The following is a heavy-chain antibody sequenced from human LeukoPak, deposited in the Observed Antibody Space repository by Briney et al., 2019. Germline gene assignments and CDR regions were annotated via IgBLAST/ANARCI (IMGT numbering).Heavy chain of an antibody. CDR2: ISSSGSTI. CDR3: ARDSRGYSYGFGY. J-gene: IGHJ4*02. D-gene: IGHD5-18*01. V-gene: IGHV3-48*03. CDR1: GFTFSSYE. Sequence: GGTLRLSCAASGFTFSSYEINWVRQAPRKGLESVSYISSSGSTIYYADSVKGRFTISRDNAKNSLYLQMNSLRAEDTAVYYCARDSRGYSYGFGYWGQGTLVTVSS.